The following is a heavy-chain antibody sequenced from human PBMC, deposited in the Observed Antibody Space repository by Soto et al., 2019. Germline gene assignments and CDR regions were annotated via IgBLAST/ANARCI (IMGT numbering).Heavy chain of an antibody. CDR3: ARDVDDSSGYPLDY. J-gene: IGHJ4*02. V-gene: IGHV3-30-3*01. CDR2: ISYDGSNK. Sequence: GGSLRLSCAASGFTFSSYAMHWVRQAPGKGLEWVAVISYDGSNKYYADSVKGRFTISRDNSKNTLYLQMNSLRAEDTAVYYCARDVDDSSGYPLDYWGQGTLVTVS. CDR1: GFTFSSYA. D-gene: IGHD3-22*01.